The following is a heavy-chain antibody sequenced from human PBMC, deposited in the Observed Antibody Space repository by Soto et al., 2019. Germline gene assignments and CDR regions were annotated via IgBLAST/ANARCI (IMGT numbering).Heavy chain of an antibody. J-gene: IGHJ5*02. CDR3: ALIKDCSRTDCYLASFDP. Sequence: QVTLKESGPVVVKPTETLTLTCTVSGFSLSNARLGVSWIRQPPGKALEWLAHIFSNDDKSYSTSLKNRLTNSKDTSKSQVVLTMTTMDPVDSATYFCALIKDCSRTDCYLASFDPWGQGTLVTFSS. D-gene: IGHD2-2*01. CDR1: GFSLSNARLG. V-gene: IGHV2-26*01. CDR2: IFSNDDK.